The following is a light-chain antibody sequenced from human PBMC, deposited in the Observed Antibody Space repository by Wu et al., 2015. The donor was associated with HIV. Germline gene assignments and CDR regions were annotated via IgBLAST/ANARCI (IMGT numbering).Light chain of an antibody. V-gene: IGKV3D-20*02. J-gene: IGKJ1*01. CDR3: QHRSNWPT. CDR1: QSIRFNY. Sequence: EIVLTQSPVTLSLSPGERATLSCRASQSIRFNYLAWYQQKPGQSPRLLIFGSSSRATGIPDRFSGSGSGTDFTLTISSLEPEDFAVYYCQHRSNWPTFGQGTKVEIQ. CDR2: GSS.